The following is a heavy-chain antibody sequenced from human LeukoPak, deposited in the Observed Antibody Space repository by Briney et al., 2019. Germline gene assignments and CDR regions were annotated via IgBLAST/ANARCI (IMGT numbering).Heavy chain of an antibody. CDR2: IYYSGST. CDR1: GGSISSYY. D-gene: IGHD3-9*01. CDR3: ASTYYDILTGVLFDY. J-gene: IGHJ4*02. Sequence: SETLSLTCTVSGGSISSYYWSWIQQPPGKGLEWIGYIYYSGSTNYNPSLKSRVTISVDTSKNQFSLKLSSVTAADTAVYYCASTYYDILTGVLFDYWGQGTLVTVSS. V-gene: IGHV4-59*01.